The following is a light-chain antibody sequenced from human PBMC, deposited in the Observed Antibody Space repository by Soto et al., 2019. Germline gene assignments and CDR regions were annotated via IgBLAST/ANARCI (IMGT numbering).Light chain of an antibody. CDR2: GAS. Sequence: EIVMTQSPATLSVSPGETATLSCRASQSVSSYLAWYQQKPGQAPRLLIYGASTRATVIPARFSGSGSGTEFTLTISGLQSEDFAVYSCQQYNDWPLFTFGQGTRLEIK. V-gene: IGKV3-15*01. CDR3: QQYNDWPLFT. CDR1: QSVSSY. J-gene: IGKJ5*01.